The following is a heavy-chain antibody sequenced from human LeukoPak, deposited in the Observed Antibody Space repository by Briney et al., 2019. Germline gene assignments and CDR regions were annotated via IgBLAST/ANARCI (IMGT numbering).Heavy chain of an antibody. D-gene: IGHD3-22*01. CDR1: GFTFSSYA. CDR2: ISGSGAGT. Sequence: GGSLRLSCAAYGFTFSSYAMSWVRQAPGKGLEWVSGISGSGAGTYHADSVKGRFTISRDNSKNTLYLQMDSLRAEDTAVYYCAKAPSGYHHLYSFDYWGQGTLVTVSS. J-gene: IGHJ4*02. V-gene: IGHV3-23*01. CDR3: AKAPSGYHHLYSFDY.